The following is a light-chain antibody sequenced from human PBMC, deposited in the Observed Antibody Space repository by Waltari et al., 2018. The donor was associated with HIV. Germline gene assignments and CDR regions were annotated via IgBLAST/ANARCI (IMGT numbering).Light chain of an antibody. CDR2: EVS. CDR3: SSSRV. V-gene: IGLV2-8*01. Sequence: QSALTQPPSASGSPGQSVTISCTGTSSDVGGYNYVSWYQQHPGKAPKLMIYEVSKRPSGVADRFSGSKSGNTASLTVSGRQAEDEADYYCSSSRVFGGGTKLTVL. CDR1: SSDVGGYNY. J-gene: IGLJ3*02.